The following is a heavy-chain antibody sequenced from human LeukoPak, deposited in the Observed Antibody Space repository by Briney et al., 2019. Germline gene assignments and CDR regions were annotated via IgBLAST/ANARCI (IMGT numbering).Heavy chain of an antibody. V-gene: IGHV4-34*01. J-gene: IGHJ5*02. CDR3: ARGPRFGELLWHWFDP. D-gene: IGHD3-10*01. CDR2: ISQSGST. Sequence: KPSETLSLTCGVSGGSFSFYYWSWIRQPPGKGLEWIGEISQSGSTNYNPSLKSRVNISLDTSENQFSLKLSSVTAADTAVYYCARGPRFGELLWHWFDPWGQGTLVTVSS. CDR1: GGSFSFYY.